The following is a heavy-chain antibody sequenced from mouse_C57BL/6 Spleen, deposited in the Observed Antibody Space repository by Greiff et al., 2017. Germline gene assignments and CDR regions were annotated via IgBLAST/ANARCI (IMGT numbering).Heavy chain of an antibody. CDR3: TYSNAYYYAMDY. Sequence: QVQLKESGAELVRPGASVTLSCKASGYTFTDYEMHWVKQTPVHGLEWIGAIDPETGGTAYNQKFKGKAILTADKSSSTAYMELRSLTSEDSAVYYCTYSNAYYYAMDYWGQGTSGTVSS. J-gene: IGHJ4*01. V-gene: IGHV1-15*01. CDR2: IDPETGGT. CDR1: GYTFTDYE. D-gene: IGHD2-5*01.